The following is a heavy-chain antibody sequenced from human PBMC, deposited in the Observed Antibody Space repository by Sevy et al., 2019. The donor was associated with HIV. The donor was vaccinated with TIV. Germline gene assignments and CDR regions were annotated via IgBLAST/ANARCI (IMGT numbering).Heavy chain of an antibody. CDR1: GFTFGDYA. J-gene: IGHJ3*01. CDR2: VRSKTYGGTT. CDR3: SREGSEGTVVKPDAFDF. V-gene: IGHV3-49*03. D-gene: IGHD2-15*01. Sequence: GGSLRLSCTASGFTFGDYAMSWFRQAPGKGLEWVGFVRSKTYGGTTEYAASMKGRFTISRDDSKSIAYLQMNSLKTEDTAVYYCSREGSEGTVVKPDAFDFWGQGTMVTVSS.